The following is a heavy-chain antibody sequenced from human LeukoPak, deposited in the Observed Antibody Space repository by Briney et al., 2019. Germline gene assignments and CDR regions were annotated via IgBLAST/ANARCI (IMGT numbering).Heavy chain of an antibody. CDR2: IIPIFGTA. Sequence: SVKVSCKASGYTFTGYYMHWVRQAPGQGLEWMGGIIPIFGTANYAQKFQGRVTITTDESTSTAYMELSSLRSEDTAVYYCARAIVATIVHYYYMDVWGKGTTVTVSS. J-gene: IGHJ6*03. D-gene: IGHD5-12*01. CDR3: ARAIVATIVHYYYMDV. CDR1: GYTFTGYY. V-gene: IGHV1-69*05.